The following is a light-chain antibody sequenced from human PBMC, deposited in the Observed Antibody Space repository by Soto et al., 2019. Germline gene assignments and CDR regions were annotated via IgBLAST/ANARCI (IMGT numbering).Light chain of an antibody. V-gene: IGKV3-20*01. J-gene: IGKJ2*01. Sequence: EIVLTQSPGTLSLSPGERATLSCRASQRVSSSYLAWYQQKPHQAPRLLIYGATSRATGITDRFSGSGSGTDFSITISRLEPEDVVVYFCQRYGSTPPFTFGQGTKVEI. CDR1: QRVSSSY. CDR3: QRYGSTPPFT. CDR2: GAT.